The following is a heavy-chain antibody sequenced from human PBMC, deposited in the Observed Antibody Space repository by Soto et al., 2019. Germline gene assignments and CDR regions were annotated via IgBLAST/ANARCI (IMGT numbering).Heavy chain of an antibody. J-gene: IGHJ4*02. CDR3: ARQDVSSGYPYYFDY. Sequence: SETLSLTCTVSGGSISSSSYYWGWIRQPPGKGLEWIGRIYYSGSTYYNPSLKSRVTISVDTSKNQFTLKLSSVTAADTAVYYCARQDVSSGYPYYFDYWGQGTLVTVSS. CDR1: GGSISSSSYY. D-gene: IGHD3-22*01. CDR2: IYYSGST. V-gene: IGHV4-39*01.